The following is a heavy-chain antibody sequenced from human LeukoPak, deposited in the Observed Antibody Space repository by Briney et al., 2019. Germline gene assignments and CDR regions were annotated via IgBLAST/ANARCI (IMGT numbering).Heavy chain of an antibody. D-gene: IGHD3-3*01. J-gene: IGHJ1*01. CDR2: ISSSGSTI. CDR3: ARGEDYDFWSGYYSEYFQH. V-gene: IGHV3-11*01. Sequence: GGSLRLSCAASGFTFSDYYMSWIRQAPGKGLEWVSYISSSGSTIYYADSVKGRFTISRDNAKNSLYLQMNSLRAEDTAVYYCARGEDYDFWSGYYSEYFQHWGQGTLVTVSS. CDR1: GFTFSDYY.